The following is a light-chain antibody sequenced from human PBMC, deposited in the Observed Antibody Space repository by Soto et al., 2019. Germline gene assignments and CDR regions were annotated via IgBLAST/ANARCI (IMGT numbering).Light chain of an antibody. J-gene: IGKJ1*01. CDR1: PSVSSTS. CDR2: GGS. Sequence: EIVLTQYPGTLSLSQGERAPLSCRARPSVSSTSLNWYQRKPGQAPRLLIDGGSSRATGIPDRFSRRGSGTHFTLTISILEPEDFAVYYCQQYRTSPRTVGQWTKVEIK. CDR3: QQYRTSPRT. V-gene: IGKV3-20*01.